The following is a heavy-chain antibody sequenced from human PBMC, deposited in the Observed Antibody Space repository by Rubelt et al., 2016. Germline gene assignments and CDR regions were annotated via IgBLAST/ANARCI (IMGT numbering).Heavy chain of an antibody. J-gene: IGHJ4*02. V-gene: IGHV4-59*01. CDR2: IYYSGST. CDR3: ARTRDRSGSDFGF. D-gene: IGHD3-22*01. CDR1: GGSISSYY. Sequence: QLQLQESGPGLVKPSETLSLTCTVSGGSISSYYWSWIRQPPGKGLEWIGHIYYSGSTNYNPSLKSRVTISVDTSKSHLSLRLTSVTAADTAVYYCARTRDRSGSDFGFWGQGTLVTVSS.